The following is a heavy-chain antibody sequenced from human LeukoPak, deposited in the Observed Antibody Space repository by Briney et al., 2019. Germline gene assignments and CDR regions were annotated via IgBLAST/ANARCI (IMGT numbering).Heavy chain of an antibody. CDR2: ISSSSII. CDR1: GFTFSSYS. Sequence: GGSLRLSCAASGFTFSSYSMNWVRQAPGKGLEWVSYISSSSIIYYADSVKGRFTISRDNAKSSLYLQMNSLGDEDMAVYYCARGLVGATIFDYWGQGTLVTVSS. J-gene: IGHJ4*02. D-gene: IGHD1-26*01. V-gene: IGHV3-48*02. CDR3: ARGLVGATIFDY.